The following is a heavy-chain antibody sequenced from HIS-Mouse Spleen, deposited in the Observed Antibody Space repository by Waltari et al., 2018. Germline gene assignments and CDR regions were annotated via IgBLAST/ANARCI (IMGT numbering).Heavy chain of an antibody. CDR1: GGSISRSSYY. D-gene: IGHD6-13*01. CDR3: AREIPYSSSWYDWYFDL. CDR2: IYYSGST. Sequence: QLQLQESGPGLVKPSETLSLPCTVPGGSISRSSYYSGWIRQPPGKGLEWIGSIYYSGSTYYNPSLKSRVTISVDTSKNQFSLKLSSVTAADTAVYYCAREIPYSSSWYDWYFDLWGRGTLVTVSS. V-gene: IGHV4-39*07. J-gene: IGHJ2*01.